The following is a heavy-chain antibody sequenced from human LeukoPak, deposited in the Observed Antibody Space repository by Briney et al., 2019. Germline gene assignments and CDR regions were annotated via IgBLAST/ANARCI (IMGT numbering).Heavy chain of an antibody. D-gene: IGHD3-16*02. CDR2: IYYSGST. V-gene: IGHV4-61*01. CDR3: ARHSLIGPQRHIDY. Sequence: PSETLSLTCTVSSGSVNSGSYYWNWIRQPPGKGLEWIGYIYYSGSTNYNSSLKRRVTISVDTSKNQFSLKLNSVTAADTAMYYCARHSLIGPQRHIDYWGQGTLVTVSS. J-gene: IGHJ4*02. CDR1: SGSVNSGSYY.